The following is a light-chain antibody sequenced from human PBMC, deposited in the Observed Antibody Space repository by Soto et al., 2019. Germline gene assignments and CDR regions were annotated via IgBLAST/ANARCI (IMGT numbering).Light chain of an antibody. J-gene: IGKJ5*01. CDR2: AAS. V-gene: IGKV1-39*02. Sequence: DLQMTQSPSSLSSSLGDSVTITCRASQSISSYLNWYQQKPGKAPKLLIYAASSLQSGVTSRFRGSGSGTEFTLTISSMQSEDFAVYYCQPYHHWPPITFGQGTRVE. CDR3: QPYHHWPPIT. CDR1: QSISSY.